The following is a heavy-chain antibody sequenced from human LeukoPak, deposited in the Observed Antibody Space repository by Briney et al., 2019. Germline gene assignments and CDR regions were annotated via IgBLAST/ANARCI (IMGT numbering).Heavy chain of an antibody. CDR3: ARHPPYPYDFWSGYYSPTDAFDI. J-gene: IGHJ3*02. CDR2: IYYSGST. CDR1: GGSISSSSYY. Sequence: PSETLSLTCTVSGGSISSSSYYWGWIRQPPGKGLEWIGSIYYSGSTNYNPSLKSRVTISVDTSKNQFSLKLSSVTAADTAVYYCARHPPYPYDFWSGYYSPTDAFDIWGQGTMVTVSS. V-gene: IGHV4-39*01. D-gene: IGHD3-3*01.